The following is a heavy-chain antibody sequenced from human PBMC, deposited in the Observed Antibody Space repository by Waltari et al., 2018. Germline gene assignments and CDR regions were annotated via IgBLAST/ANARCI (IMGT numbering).Heavy chain of an antibody. CDR1: GGSISASY. J-gene: IGHJ4*02. Sequence: QVHLQESGPGLVKPSETLSLICPVPGGSISASYWGWIRRPPGKGREWIGYIHFTGVPNCSPSLESRVVISVDTSKNQFSLKVNSVTAADTAVYYCATLVTSCIEDNCYDALGSWGLGALVTVSS. CDR2: IHFTGVP. D-gene: IGHD1-20*01. V-gene: IGHV4-59*13. CDR3: ATLVTSCIEDNCYDALGS.